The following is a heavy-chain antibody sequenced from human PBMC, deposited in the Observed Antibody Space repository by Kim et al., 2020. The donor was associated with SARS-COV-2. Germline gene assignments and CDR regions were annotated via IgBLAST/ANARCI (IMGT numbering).Heavy chain of an antibody. CDR2: ISAYNGNT. V-gene: IGHV1-18*01. Sequence: ASVKVSCKASGYTFTSYGISWVRQAPGQGLEWMGWISAYNGNTNYAQKLQGRVTMTTDTSTSTAYMELRSLRSDDTAVYYCAREAIFGVVTYYYYGMDVWGQGTTVTVSS. CDR3: AREAIFGVVTYYYYGMDV. D-gene: IGHD3-3*01. J-gene: IGHJ6*02. CDR1: GYTFTSYG.